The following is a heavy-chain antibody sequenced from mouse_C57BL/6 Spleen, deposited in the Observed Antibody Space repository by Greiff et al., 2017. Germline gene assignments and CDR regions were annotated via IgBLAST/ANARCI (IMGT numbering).Heavy chain of an antibody. Sequence: EVQLVESGPGLVKPSQSLSLTCSVTGYSITSGYYWNWIRQFPGNKLEWMGYISYDGSNNYNPSLKNRISITRDTSKNQFFLKLNSVTTEDTATYYCARGVYYDYSYWYFDVWGTGTTVTVSS. V-gene: IGHV3-6*01. CDR2: ISYDGSN. J-gene: IGHJ1*03. D-gene: IGHD2-4*01. CDR1: GYSITSGYY. CDR3: ARGVYYDYSYWYFDV.